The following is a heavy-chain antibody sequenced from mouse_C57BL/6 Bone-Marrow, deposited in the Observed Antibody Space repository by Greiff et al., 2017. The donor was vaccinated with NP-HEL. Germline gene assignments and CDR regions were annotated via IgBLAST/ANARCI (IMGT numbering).Heavy chain of an antibody. D-gene: IGHD2-5*01. CDR2: IYPRSGNT. V-gene: IGHV1-81*01. Sequence: QVQLQQSGAELARPGASVKLSCKASGYTFTSYGISWVKQSTGQGLEWIGEIYPRSGNTYYNEKFKGKATLTADKSSRTAYMELRSLTSEDSAVYFCARDYSNSYYYAMDYWGQGTSVTVSS. CDR1: GYTFTSYG. J-gene: IGHJ4*01. CDR3: ARDYSNSYYYAMDY.